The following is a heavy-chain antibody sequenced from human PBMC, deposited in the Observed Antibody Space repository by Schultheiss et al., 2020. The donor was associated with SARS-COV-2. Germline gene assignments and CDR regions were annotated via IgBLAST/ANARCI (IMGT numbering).Heavy chain of an antibody. CDR2: VYPRGSDT. Sequence: GESLKISCKASVYSFTSHWIGWVRQMPGKGLEWMGIVYPRGSDTRYSPSLQGQVTISVDKSISTAYLQWNSLKASDTAMYYCARHANSGWSLVPDYWGQGTLVTVSS. CDR1: VYSFTSHW. CDR3: ARHANSGWSLVPDY. J-gene: IGHJ4*02. D-gene: IGHD6-19*01. V-gene: IGHV5-51*01.